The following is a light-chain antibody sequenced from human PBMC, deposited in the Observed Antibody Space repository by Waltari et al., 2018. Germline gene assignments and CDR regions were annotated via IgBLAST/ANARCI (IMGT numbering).Light chain of an antibody. CDR3: SSYTTTFSYV. J-gene: IGLJ1*01. CDR2: EVS. CDR1: ISDVGAYNF. Sequence: QSALTQPASVSGSPGQSITISCTGTISDVGAYNFVSWYQQHPGQVPNLMFSEVSNRPSEISTRVYGSKSGNTASLTISGLQPEDEADYYCSSYTTTFSYVFGTGTKVTVL. V-gene: IGLV2-14*01.